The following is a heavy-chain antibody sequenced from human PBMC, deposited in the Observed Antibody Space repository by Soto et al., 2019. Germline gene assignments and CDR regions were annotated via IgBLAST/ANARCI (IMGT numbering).Heavy chain of an antibody. V-gene: IGHV1-2*04. CDR3: ARDRDCRGGSCYAFDY. CDR2: INPNSGGT. CDR1: GYTFTGYY. D-gene: IGHD2-15*01. Sequence: QVQLVQSGAEVKKPGASVKVSCKASGYTFTGYYMHWVRQAPGQGLEWMGWINPNSGGTNYAQKFQGWVTMTRDTTISTAYMELSRLRSDDTAVYYCARDRDCRGGSCYAFDYWGQGTLVTVSS. J-gene: IGHJ4*02.